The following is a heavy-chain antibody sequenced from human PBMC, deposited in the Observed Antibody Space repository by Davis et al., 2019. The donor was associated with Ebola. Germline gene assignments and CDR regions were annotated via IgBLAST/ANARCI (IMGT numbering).Heavy chain of an antibody. CDR1: GYTFTSYA. CDR2: ISAYNGNT. V-gene: IGHV1-3*01. Sequence: AASVKVSCKASGYTFTSYAIHWVRQAPGQRLEWMGWISAYNGNTNYAQKLQGRVTITADKSTSTAYMELSSLRSEDTAVYYCARSQHRYIAVAGLDYWGQGTLVTVSS. D-gene: IGHD6-19*01. CDR3: ARSQHRYIAVAGLDY. J-gene: IGHJ4*02.